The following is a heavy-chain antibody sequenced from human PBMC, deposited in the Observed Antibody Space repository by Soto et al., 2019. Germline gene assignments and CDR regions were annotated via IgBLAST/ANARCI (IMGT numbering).Heavy chain of an antibody. J-gene: IGHJ6*02. CDR2: IGTAGDT. CDR3: VRLAVAGTPYGMDV. V-gene: IGHV3-13*01. Sequence: EVQLVESGGGLVQPGGSLRLSCAASGFTFSGYDMHWVRQATGKGLEWVSTIGTAGDTYYPGSVKGRFTISRENAKNSLYLQMNSLRAGDTAVYYCVRLAVAGTPYGMDVWGQGTTVTVSS. D-gene: IGHD6-19*01. CDR1: GFTFSGYD.